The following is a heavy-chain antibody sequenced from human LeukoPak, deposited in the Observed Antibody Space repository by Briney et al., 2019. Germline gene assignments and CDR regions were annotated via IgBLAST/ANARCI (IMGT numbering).Heavy chain of an antibody. D-gene: IGHD1-26*01. CDR3: ARLYSGSYALDY. CDR1: GGSIRSYY. J-gene: IGHJ4*02. V-gene: IGHV4-4*07. CDR2: IYSSGST. Sequence: SETLSLTCTVSGGSIRSYYWSWIRQPAGKGVEWIGRIYSSGSTNYNPSLKSRVTMSVDTSKNQFSLKLSSVTAADTAVYYCARLYSGSYALDYWGQGTLVTVSS.